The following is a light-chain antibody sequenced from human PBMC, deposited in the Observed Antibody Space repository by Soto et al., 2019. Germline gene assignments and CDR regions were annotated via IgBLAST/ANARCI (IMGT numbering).Light chain of an antibody. CDR3: QQASSSPPT. CDR2: VAS. CDR1: EDISKW. Sequence: DIQMTQSPSSVSASVGDRVTITCRASEDISKWVAWYQQKPGKAPQLLIYVASRLESGVPSRFSGSGSGTDFSLTISSLQPEDFASYYCQQASSSPPTFGQGTRLEIK. V-gene: IGKV1-12*01. J-gene: IGKJ5*01.